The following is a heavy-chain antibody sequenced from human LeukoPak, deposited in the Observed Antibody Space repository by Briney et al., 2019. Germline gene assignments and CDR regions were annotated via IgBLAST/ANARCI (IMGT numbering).Heavy chain of an antibody. J-gene: IGHJ3*02. V-gene: IGHV3-9*03. CDR1: GFTFDDYA. CDR3: AKATRGGDYGTARAFDI. Sequence: GRSLRVSCAASGFTFDDYAMHWVRQAPGKGLEWVSGITWNSGSIGYADSVKGRFTISRDNAKNSLYLQMNSLRAEDMALYYCAKATRGGDYGTARAFDIWGQGTMVTVSS. CDR2: ITWNSGSI. D-gene: IGHD4-17*01.